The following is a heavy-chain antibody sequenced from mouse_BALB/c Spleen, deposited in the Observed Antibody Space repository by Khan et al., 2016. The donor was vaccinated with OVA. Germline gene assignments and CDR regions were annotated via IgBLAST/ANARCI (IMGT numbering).Heavy chain of an antibody. CDR1: GYSITTYYA. D-gene: IGHD1-1*01. CDR2: ISYSGNT. Sequence: EVKLLESGPGLVKPSQSLSLTCTFTGYSITTYYAWNWIRQFPGNKLEWMGHISYSGNTKYNPSLKSRIPITRDTSKNQFFLQLKSVTTEDTARYYCARVYGGDFDYWGQGTTLTVSS. CDR3: ARVYGGDFDY. J-gene: IGHJ2*01. V-gene: IGHV3-2*02.